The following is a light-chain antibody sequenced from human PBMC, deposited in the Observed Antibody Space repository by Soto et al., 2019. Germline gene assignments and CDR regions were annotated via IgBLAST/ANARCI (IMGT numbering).Light chain of an antibody. CDR1: QRISNY. CDR2: AAS. Sequence: IQMTQSPSSLSASVVHRVIITCRASQRISNYLNWYQQKPGKAPKLLIFAASSLQSGVPSRFSGSGSGTNFTLTISSLQPEDFAAYYCQQSYSAPITFGQGTRLEN. CDR3: QQSYSAPIT. J-gene: IGKJ5*01. V-gene: IGKV1-39*01.